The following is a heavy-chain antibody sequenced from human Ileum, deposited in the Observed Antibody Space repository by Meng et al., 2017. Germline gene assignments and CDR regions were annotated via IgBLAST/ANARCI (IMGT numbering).Heavy chain of an antibody. V-gene: IGHV4-39*07. Sequence: LRESGPGLGKPSETWSLSCIVSGGSTTTNLYYWGWIRQPPGKGLEWSGTISYSGATYYNPSLESRVAISVDTSKNEFSLNLNSVTAADTAVYYCARDHGAINWFYYWGQGTLVTVSS. CDR2: ISYSGAT. J-gene: IGHJ5*01. D-gene: IGHD1-26*01. CDR1: GGSTTTNLYY. CDR3: ARDHGAINWFYY.